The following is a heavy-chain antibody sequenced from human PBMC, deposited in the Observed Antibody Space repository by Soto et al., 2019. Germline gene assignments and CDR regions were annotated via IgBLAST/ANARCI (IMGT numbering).Heavy chain of an antibody. CDR2: ISGSADST. CDR1: GFSFSSFA. J-gene: IGHJ6*02. Sequence: EVQLLESGGGFIHPGGSLRLSCADSGFSFSSFAMNWVRQAPGKGLEWVSIISGSADSTFYADYVKGRFTISRDNSKSTMYLQINSLRAEDTAVYYCAKTRGPMIYAISIYGMDVWGQGTTVTVSS. V-gene: IGHV3-23*01. CDR3: AKTRGPMIYAISIYGMDV. D-gene: IGHD2-8*01.